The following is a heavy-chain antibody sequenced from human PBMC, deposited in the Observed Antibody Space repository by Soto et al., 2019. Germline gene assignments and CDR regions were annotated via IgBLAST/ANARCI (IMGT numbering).Heavy chain of an antibody. Sequence: SGGSLRLSCAASGFTFSSFWMSWFRQAPGKGLEWVASINQDGSEKNYVDSVKGRFTISRDNAENSLNLQMNSLRAEDTAVYYCARDYRADWXQGTLVTVSS. CDR1: GFTFSSFW. V-gene: IGHV3-7*01. D-gene: IGHD1-26*01. CDR3: ARDYRAD. CDR2: INQDGSEK. J-gene: IGHJ4*02.